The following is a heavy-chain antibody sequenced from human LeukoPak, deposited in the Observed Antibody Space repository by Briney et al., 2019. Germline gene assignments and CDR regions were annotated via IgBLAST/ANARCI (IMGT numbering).Heavy chain of an antibody. J-gene: IGHJ4*02. V-gene: IGHV1-2*02. CDR1: GGSLSTYV. Sequence: ASVKVSCKAFGGSLSTYVISWVRQAPGQGLEWMGWINPNSGGTNYAQKFQGRVTMTRDTSISTAYMELSRLRSDDTAVYYCASEYCSSTNCYDWYFDYWGQGTLVTVSS. CDR3: ASEYCSSTNCYDWYFDY. CDR2: INPNSGGT. D-gene: IGHD2-2*01.